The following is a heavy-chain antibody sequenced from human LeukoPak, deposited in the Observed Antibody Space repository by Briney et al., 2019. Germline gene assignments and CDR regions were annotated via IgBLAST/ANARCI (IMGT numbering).Heavy chain of an antibody. CDR1: GGSFSSYF. CDR3: ARRRKVVRAGFDY. V-gene: IGHV4-34*01. Sequence: SETLSLTCAGYGGSFSSYFWTWIRQPPGKGLEWIGEINHSGTTNYNQYLTSRVTMSVYTSKYKFSLKLMSVTAADTGVYYCARRRKVVRAGFDYWGQGTRVIVS. J-gene: IGHJ4*02. D-gene: IGHD2-21*01. CDR2: INHSGTT.